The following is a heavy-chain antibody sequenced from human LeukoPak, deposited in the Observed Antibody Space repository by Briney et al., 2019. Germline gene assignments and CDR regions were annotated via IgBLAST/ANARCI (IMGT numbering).Heavy chain of an antibody. CDR2: IYHSGST. CDR3: ASIVVVPALYYYYMDV. D-gene: IGHD2-2*01. V-gene: IGHV4-38-2*02. J-gene: IGHJ6*03. Sequence: PSETLSLTCTVSGSSISSGYYWGWIRQPPGKGLEWIGYIYHSGSTYYNPSLKSRVTISVDRSKNQFSLKLSSVTAADTAVYYCASIVVVPALYYYYMDVWGKGTTVTVSS. CDR1: GSSISSGYY.